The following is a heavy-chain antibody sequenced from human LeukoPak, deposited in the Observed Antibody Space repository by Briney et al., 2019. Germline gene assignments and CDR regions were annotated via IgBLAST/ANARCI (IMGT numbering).Heavy chain of an antibody. V-gene: IGHV3-53*01. CDR3: AREYGSGSEFDP. CDR2: IYIGGAT. CDR1: GFTVSNNY. Sequence: GGSLRLSCAASGFTVSNNYMSWVRQAPGKGLEWVSVIYIGGATYYADSVKGRFTISRDNSRNMLYLQVSSLRAEDTAVYYCAREYGSGSEFDPWGQGTLVTVSS. J-gene: IGHJ5*02. D-gene: IGHD3-10*01.